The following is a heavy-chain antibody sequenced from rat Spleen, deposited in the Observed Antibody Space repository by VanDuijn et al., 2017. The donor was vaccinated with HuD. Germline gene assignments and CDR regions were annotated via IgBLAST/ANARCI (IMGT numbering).Heavy chain of an antibody. CDR3: TRRWDYYFDY. CDR1: GFTFTNYN. J-gene: IGHJ2*01. V-gene: IGHV5-22*01. D-gene: IGHD1-12*02. Sequence: EVQLVESGGGLVQPGRSMKLSCAASGFTFTNYNMAWVRQAPTQGLEWVASVSYAGSSTYYRDSVKGRFTISRDNAKSTLYLQMNSLRSEDTATYYCTRRWDYYFDYWGQGVMVTVSS. CDR2: VSYAGSST.